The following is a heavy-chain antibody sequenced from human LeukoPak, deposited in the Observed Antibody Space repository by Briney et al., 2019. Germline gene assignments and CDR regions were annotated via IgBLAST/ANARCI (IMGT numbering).Heavy chain of an antibody. CDR3: ARGVAVAGHDY. J-gene: IGHJ4*02. Sequence: GGSLRLSCAASGFTFSSYWMHWVRQAPGKGLVWVSRINSDGSSTSYADSVKGRFTISRDNAKNSLYLQMNSLRAEDTAVYYCARGVAVAGHDYWGQGTLVTVSS. CDR1: GFTFSSYW. CDR2: INSDGSST. V-gene: IGHV3-74*01. D-gene: IGHD6-19*01.